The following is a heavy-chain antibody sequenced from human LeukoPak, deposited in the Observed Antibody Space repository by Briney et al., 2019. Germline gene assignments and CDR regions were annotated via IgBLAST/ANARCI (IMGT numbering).Heavy chain of an antibody. Sequence: GGSLRLSCAASGFIFDSHGMNWVRQAPGKGLEWVSAISGSGGSTYYADSVKGRITISRDNSKNTLYLQMNSLRAEDTAVYYCAKGVWLLSFSYYFDYWGQGTLVTVSS. CDR3: AKGVWLLSFSYYFDY. CDR2: ISGSGGST. V-gene: IGHV3-23*01. J-gene: IGHJ4*02. CDR1: GFIFDSHG. D-gene: IGHD2-21*02.